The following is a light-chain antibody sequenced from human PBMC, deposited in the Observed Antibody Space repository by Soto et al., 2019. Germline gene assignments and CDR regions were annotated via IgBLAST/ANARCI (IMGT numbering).Light chain of an antibody. Sequence: EIVMTQSPATLSVSPGGRATLSCRASQSISSNLAWYHQKPGQAPRLLIYGASTRATGIPARFSGSGSGTDFTLTISSLEPDDSAVYYCQQRYVWLTFGGGTKVDIK. J-gene: IGKJ4*01. CDR2: GAS. CDR3: QQRYVWLT. CDR1: QSISSN. V-gene: IGKV3-15*01.